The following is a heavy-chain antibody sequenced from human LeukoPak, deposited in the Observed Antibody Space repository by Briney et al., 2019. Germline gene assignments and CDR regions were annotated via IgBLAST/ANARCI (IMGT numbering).Heavy chain of an antibody. V-gene: IGHV4-59*08. J-gene: IGHJ4*02. CDR1: GGSISSDY. CDR2: IYYSGTT. Sequence: SETLSLTCTVSGGSISSDYWSWIRQSPGKGLEWIGYIYYSGTTSYNPSLKSRVTISLDTSKNQLSLKLTSVTAADTAVYYCASKPLTSSIAAVDHWGQGTLVTVSS. CDR3: ASKPLTSSIAAVDH. D-gene: IGHD6-13*01.